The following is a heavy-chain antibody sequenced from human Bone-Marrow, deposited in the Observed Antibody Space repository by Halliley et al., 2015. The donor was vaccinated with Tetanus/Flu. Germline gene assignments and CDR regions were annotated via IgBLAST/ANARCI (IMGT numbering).Heavy chain of an antibody. Sequence: KGLEWFGEIRHSGTTNYNPPLKGRVHMSLAMSKNQFSLELNPVTAADTAVYYCARGGSVAIDYWGQGTLVAVSS. D-gene: IGHD5-12*01. V-gene: IGHV4-34*01. CDR2: IRHSGTT. J-gene: IGHJ4*02. CDR3: ARGGSVAIDY.